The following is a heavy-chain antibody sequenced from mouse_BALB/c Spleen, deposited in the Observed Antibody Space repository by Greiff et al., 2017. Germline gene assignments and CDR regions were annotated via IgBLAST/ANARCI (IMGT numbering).Heavy chain of an antibody. CDR2: INPYNDGT. J-gene: IGHJ4*01. CDR3: CPTGTDYYAMDY. D-gene: IGHD4-1*02. Sequence: VQLKQSGPELVKPGASVKMSCKASGYTFTSYVMHWVKQKPGQGLEWIGYINPYNDGTKYNEKFKGKATLTSDKSSSTAYMELSSLTSEDSAVYYCCPTGTDYYAMDYWGQGTSVTVSS. V-gene: IGHV1-14*01. CDR1: GYTFTSYV.